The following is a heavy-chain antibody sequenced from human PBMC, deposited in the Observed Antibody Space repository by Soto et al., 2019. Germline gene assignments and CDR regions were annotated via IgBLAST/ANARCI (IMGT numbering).Heavy chain of an antibody. V-gene: IGHV4-39*01. J-gene: IGHJ3*02. CDR3: AKGGSGSYSNAFDI. D-gene: IGHD3-10*01. CDR1: GGSISSSSYY. CDR2: IYYSGST. Sequence: QLQLQESGPGLVKPSETLSLTCTVSGGSISSSSYYWGWIRQPPGKGLEGIGSIYYSGSTYYNPSLKSRVTISVDTSKNQFSLKLSSVTAADTAVYYCAKGGSGSYSNAFDIWGQGTMVTVSS.